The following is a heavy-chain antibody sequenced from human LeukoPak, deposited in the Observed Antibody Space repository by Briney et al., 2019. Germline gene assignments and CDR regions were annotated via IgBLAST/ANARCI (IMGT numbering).Heavy chain of an antibody. V-gene: IGHV1-46*01. CDR1: GYTFTSYY. Sequence: ASVKVSCKASGYTFTSYYMDWVRQAPGQGLAWMGIINPSGGSTSYAQKFQERVTITRDMSTSTAYMELSSLRSEDTAVYYCAADFWFDPWGQGTLVTVSS. J-gene: IGHJ5*02. CDR2: INPSGGST. CDR3: AADFWFDP.